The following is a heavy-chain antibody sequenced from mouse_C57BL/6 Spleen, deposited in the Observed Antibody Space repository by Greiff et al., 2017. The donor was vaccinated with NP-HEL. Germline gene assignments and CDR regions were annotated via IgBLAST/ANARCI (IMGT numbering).Heavy chain of an antibody. V-gene: IGHV1-69*01. CDR2: IDPSDSYT. CDR1: GYTFTSYW. CDR3: GRRGGNYRYAMDY. D-gene: IGHD2-1*01. J-gene: IGHJ4*01. Sequence: QVQLQQPGAELVMPGASVKLSCKASGYTFTSYWMHWVKQRPGQGLEWIGEIDPSDSYTNYNQKFKGKSTLTVDKSSSTAYMQLSSLTSEDSAVYYCGRRGGNYRYAMDYWGQGTSVTVSS.